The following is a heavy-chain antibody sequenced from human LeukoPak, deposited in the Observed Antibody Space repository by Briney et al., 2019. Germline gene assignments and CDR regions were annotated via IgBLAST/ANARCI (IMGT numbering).Heavy chain of an antibody. Sequence: GGSLRLSCAASGFTFSSYAMSWVRQAPGKGLEWVSAISGSGGSTYYADSVKGRFTISRDNSKNTLYLQMNSLRAEDTAVYYCAKVSSTASHTYYYSYYMDVWGKGTTVTVSS. CDR2: ISGSGGST. CDR1: GFTFSSYA. J-gene: IGHJ6*03. V-gene: IGHV3-23*01. CDR3: AKVSSTASHTYYYSYYMDV. D-gene: IGHD6-13*01.